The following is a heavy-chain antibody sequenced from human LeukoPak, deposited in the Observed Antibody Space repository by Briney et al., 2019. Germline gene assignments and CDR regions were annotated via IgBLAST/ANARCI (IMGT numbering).Heavy chain of an antibody. CDR2: INPSGGST. J-gene: IGHJ4*02. Sequence: ASVKVSCKASGCTFTSYYMHWVRQAPGQGLEWMGIINPSGGSTSYAQKFQGRVTMTRDTSTSTVYMELSSLRSEDTAVYYCARDAEWEPTDYWGQGTLVTVSS. V-gene: IGHV1-46*01. D-gene: IGHD1-26*01. CDR1: GCTFTSYY. CDR3: ARDAEWEPTDY.